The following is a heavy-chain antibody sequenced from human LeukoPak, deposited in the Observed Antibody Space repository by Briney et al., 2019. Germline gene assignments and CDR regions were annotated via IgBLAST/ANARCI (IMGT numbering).Heavy chain of an antibody. J-gene: IGHJ4*02. Sequence: SETLSLTCTVSGGSISSYYWSWIRQPPGKGLEWIGCIYTSGSTNYNPSLKSRVTISVDTSKNQFSLKLSSVTAADTAVYYCARHDLSSSWYYLDYWGQGTLVTVSS. CDR1: GGSISSYY. CDR2: IYTSGST. V-gene: IGHV4-4*09. D-gene: IGHD6-13*01. CDR3: ARHDLSSSWYYLDY.